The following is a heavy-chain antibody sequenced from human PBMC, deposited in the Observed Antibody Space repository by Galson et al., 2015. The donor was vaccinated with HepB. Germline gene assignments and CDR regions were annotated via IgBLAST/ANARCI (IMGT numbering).Heavy chain of an antibody. V-gene: IGHV4-39*07. Sequence: ETLSLTCTVSGGSISSSSYYWGWIRQPPGKGLEWIGSIYYSGSTYYNPSLKSRVTISVDTSKNQFSLKLSSVTAADTAVYYCARTKVTGTIDYWGQGTLVTVSS. CDR2: IYYSGST. D-gene: IGHD1-7*01. CDR3: ARTKVTGTIDY. J-gene: IGHJ4*02. CDR1: GGSISSSSYY.